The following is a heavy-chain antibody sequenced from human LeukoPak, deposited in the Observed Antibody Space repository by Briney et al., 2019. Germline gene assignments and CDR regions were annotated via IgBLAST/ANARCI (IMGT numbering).Heavy chain of an antibody. V-gene: IGHV4-59*01. CDR2: IYYSGST. Sequence: SQTLSLTCTVSGGSISSYYWSWIRQPPGKGLEWIGYIYYSGSTKYNPSLKSRVTISVNASKAQSSLKLNSVTAADTAVYYCARGSRELYYFDYWGQGTLVTVSS. D-gene: IGHD1-7*01. CDR3: ARGSRELYYFDY. J-gene: IGHJ4*02. CDR1: GGSISSYY.